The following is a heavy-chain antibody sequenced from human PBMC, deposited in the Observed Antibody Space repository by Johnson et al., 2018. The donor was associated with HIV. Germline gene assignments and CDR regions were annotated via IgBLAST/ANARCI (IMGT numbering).Heavy chain of an antibody. CDR2: LRYDGSEK. D-gene: IGHD2-15*01. CDR3: ARLPSRGGTIKDAFDI. CDR1: GFKFSNYA. V-gene: IGHV3-30*02. Sequence: QVQLVESGGGVVQPGGSLRLSCAASGFKFSNYAMHWVRQAPGKGLEWVAFLRYDGSEKYYVDSVKGRFTISRDNAKNSLYLQMNGLRAEDTAVYYCARLPSRGGTIKDAFDIWGHGTMVTVSS. J-gene: IGHJ3*02.